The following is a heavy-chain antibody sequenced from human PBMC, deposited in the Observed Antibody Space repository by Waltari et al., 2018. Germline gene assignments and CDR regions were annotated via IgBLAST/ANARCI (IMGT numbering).Heavy chain of an antibody. CDR3: ARGLVATILHYYYGMDV. J-gene: IGHJ6*02. D-gene: IGHD5-12*01. CDR1: GYTFTSYA. V-gene: IGHV1-8*02. CDR2: MNPNSGNT. Sequence: QVQLVQSGAEVKKPGASVKVSCKASGYTFTSYAINWVRQATGQGLEWMGWMNPNSGNTGYAQKFQGRVTMTRNTSISTAYMELSSLRSEDTAVYYCARGLVATILHYYYGMDVWGQGTTVTVSS.